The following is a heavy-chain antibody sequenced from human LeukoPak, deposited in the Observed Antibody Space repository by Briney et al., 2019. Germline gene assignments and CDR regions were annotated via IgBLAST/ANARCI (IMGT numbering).Heavy chain of an antibody. V-gene: IGHV3-7*03. D-gene: IGHD6-19*01. Sequence: GSLRLSCAASGFTFSSYWMSWVRQAPGKGPEWVANINKDGSEKYYVDSLKGRFTISRDNAENSLYLQMNSLRAEDTAVYYCATYSTGRYKGLEYWGQGTLVTVSS. CDR3: ATYSTGRYKGLEY. J-gene: IGHJ4*02. CDR2: INKDGSEK. CDR1: GFTFSSYW.